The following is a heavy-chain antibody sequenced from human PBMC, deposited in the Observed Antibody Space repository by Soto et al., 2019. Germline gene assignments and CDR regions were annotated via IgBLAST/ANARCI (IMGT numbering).Heavy chain of an antibody. CDR3: ARVDSSGGSCLDAFDI. Sequence: QVQLVQSGAEVKKPGSSVKVSCKASGGTFSSYAISWVRQAPGQGLEWMGGIIPIFGTANYAQKFQGRVTITADESTSTAYMELSSLRSEDTAVYYCARVDSSGGSCLDAFDIWGQGTMVTVSS. CDR2: IIPIFGTA. V-gene: IGHV1-69*01. CDR1: GGTFSSYA. J-gene: IGHJ3*02. D-gene: IGHD2-15*01.